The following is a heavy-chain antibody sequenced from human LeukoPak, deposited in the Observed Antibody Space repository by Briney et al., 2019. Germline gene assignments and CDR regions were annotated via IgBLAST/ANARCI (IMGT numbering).Heavy chain of an antibody. Sequence: GGSLRLSCAASGFTFSIYALSWVRQAPGKGLEWVSVLGGSETSTSYADSVKGRFTISRDNSKNTLYLQMDSLRAEDTAVYYCAKDGYYDSSGLVDYWGQGTLVTVSS. D-gene: IGHD3-22*01. V-gene: IGHV3-23*01. CDR2: LGGSETST. CDR3: AKDGYYDSSGLVDY. CDR1: GFTFSIYA. J-gene: IGHJ4*02.